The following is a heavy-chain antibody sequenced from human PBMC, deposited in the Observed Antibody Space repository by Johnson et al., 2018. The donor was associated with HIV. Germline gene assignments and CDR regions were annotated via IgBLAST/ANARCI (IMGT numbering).Heavy chain of an antibody. CDR3: AKDIATIHYYDSVGYYLTGDAFDV. J-gene: IGHJ3*01. D-gene: IGHD3-22*01. CDR1: GFTFEDYS. Sequence: VQLVESGGGLIQPGRSLRLSCAASGFTFEDYSMHWVRQTPGKGLEWVSGISWRSGSTAYADSVKGRFTISRDNAKKSLYLQMDSLGAEDTAFYYCAKDIATIHYYDSVGYYLTGDAFDVWGQGTMVTVSS. CDR2: ISWRSGST. V-gene: IGHV3-9*01.